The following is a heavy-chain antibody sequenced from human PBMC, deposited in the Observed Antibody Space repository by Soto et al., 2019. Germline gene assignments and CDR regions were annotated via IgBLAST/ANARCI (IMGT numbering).Heavy chain of an antibody. V-gene: IGHV4-31*03. D-gene: IGHD6-13*01. Sequence: VQLQESGPGLVKPSQTLSLTCTVSGVSISSGGYYWSWIRQHPGKGLEWIGYIYYSGRTYYNPSLKSRLTLSVDTSKNQFSLKLSSVTAADTAVYHCARGGSSSPYFDDCGQGTLVTVSS. J-gene: IGHJ4*02. CDR2: IYYSGRT. CDR3: ARGGSSSPYFDD. CDR1: GVSISSGGYY.